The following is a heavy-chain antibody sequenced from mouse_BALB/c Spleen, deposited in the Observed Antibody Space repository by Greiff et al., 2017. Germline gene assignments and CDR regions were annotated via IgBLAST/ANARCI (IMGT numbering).Heavy chain of an antibody. V-gene: IGHV1-7*01. J-gene: IGHJ3*01. D-gene: IGHD2-3*01. Sequence: QVQLKESGAELAKPGASVKMSCKASGYTFTSYWMHWVKQRPGQGLEWIGYINPSTGYTEYNQKFKDKATLTADKSSSTAYMQLSSLTSEDSAVYYCAREGIYDGYYEAYWGQGTLVTVSA. CDR2: INPSTGYT. CDR3: AREGIYDGYYEAY. CDR1: GYTFTSYW.